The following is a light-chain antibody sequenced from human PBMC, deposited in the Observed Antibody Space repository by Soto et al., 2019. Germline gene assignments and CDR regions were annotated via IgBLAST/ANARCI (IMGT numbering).Light chain of an antibody. Sequence: QSVLTQPPSVSGAPGQRVTISCTGSSSKMGADYDVHWYQQLPGTAPKLLIYRYTNRPSGVPDRFSGSKSDTSASLAITGLQAEDEADYYCQSSDSTQSGPAVVFGGGTKLTVL. CDR2: RYT. V-gene: IGLV1-40*01. J-gene: IGLJ2*01. CDR1: SSKMGADYD. CDR3: QSSDSTQSGPAVV.